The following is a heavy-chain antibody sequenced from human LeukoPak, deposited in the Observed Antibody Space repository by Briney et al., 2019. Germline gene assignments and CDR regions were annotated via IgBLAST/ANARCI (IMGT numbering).Heavy chain of an antibody. V-gene: IGHV4-34*01. J-gene: IGHJ6*02. CDR3: ARRSSSAPSGYYYYGMDV. D-gene: IGHD6-6*01. CDR1: GGSFSGYY. Sequence: SETLSLTCAVYGGSFSGYYWSWIRQPPGKGLEWIGEINHSGSTNYNPSLKSRVTISVDTSKNQFSLKLSSVTAADTAVYYCARRSSSAPSGYYYYGMDVWGQGTTVTVSS. CDR2: INHSGST.